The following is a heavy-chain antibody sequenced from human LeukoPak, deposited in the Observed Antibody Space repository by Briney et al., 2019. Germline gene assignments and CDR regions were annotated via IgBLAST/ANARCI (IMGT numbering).Heavy chain of an antibody. CDR3: ATLGEYYDTSGYYYN. CDR2: INHSGST. J-gene: IGHJ4*02. V-gene: IGHV4-34*01. Sequence: SSETLSLTCAVYGGSFSGFYWSWIRQPPGKGLEWIGEINHSGSTYYNPSLKSRVTISVDTSKKQSSLKVTSVTAADTAVYYCATLGEYYDTSGYYYNWGQGTLVTVSS. CDR1: GGSFSGFY. D-gene: IGHD3-22*01.